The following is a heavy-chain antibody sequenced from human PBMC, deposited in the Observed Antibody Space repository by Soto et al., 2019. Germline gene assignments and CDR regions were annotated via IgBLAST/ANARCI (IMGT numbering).Heavy chain of an antibody. D-gene: IGHD1-26*01. CDR2: ISYDGSNK. Sequence: GGSLRLSCTASGCPFISYAMHWVRQAPGKGLEWVAVISYDGSNKYYADSVKGRFTISRDNSKNTLYLQMNSLRAEDTAVYYCARTPRGQWELPYYYYGMDVWGQGTTVTVSS. CDR3: ARTPRGQWELPYYYYGMDV. V-gene: IGHV3-30-3*01. CDR1: GCPFISYA. J-gene: IGHJ6*02.